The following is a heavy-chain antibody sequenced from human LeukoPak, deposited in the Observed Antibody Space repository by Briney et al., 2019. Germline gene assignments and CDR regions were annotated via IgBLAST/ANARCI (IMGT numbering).Heavy chain of an antibody. D-gene: IGHD3-10*01. CDR2: IYYSGST. J-gene: IGHJ4*02. Sequence: SETLSLTCTVSGGSISSYYWSGIRQPPGKGLEWIGYIYYSGSTNYNPSLKSRVAISVDTSKNQFSLKLSSVTAADTALYYCARGTGSYYYGSGSYWPSYYFDYWGQGTLVTVSS. CDR1: GGSISSYY. CDR3: ARGTGSYYYGSGSYWPSYYFDY. V-gene: IGHV4-59*01.